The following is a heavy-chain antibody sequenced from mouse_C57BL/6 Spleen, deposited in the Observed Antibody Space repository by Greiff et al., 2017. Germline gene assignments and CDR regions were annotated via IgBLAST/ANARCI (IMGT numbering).Heavy chain of an antibody. Sequence: QLQESGPGLVKPSQSLSLTCSVTGYSITSGYYWNWIRQFPGNKLEWMGYISYDGSNNYNTSLKNRISITRDTSKNQFFLKLNSVTTEYTATYYCAIVYDYDGEFSYWGQGTLVTVSA. CDR2: ISYDGSN. D-gene: IGHD2-4*01. J-gene: IGHJ3*01. V-gene: IGHV3-6*01. CDR1: GYSITSGYY. CDR3: AIVYDYDGEFSY.